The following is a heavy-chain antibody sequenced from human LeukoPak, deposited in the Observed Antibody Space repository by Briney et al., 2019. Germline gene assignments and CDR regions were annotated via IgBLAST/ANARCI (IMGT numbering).Heavy chain of an antibody. D-gene: IGHD5-24*01. V-gene: IGHV3-9*03. J-gene: IGHJ4*02. CDR3: ARGSATGGRMDY. CDR1: GFTFDDYA. CDR2: ISWNSGSI. Sequence: GGSLRLSYAASGFTFDDYAMHWVRQAPGKGLEWVSGISWNSGSIAYAASVKGRFTISRDNAKNSLYLRMNSLRAEDMALYYCARGSATGGRMDYWGQGTLVTVSS.